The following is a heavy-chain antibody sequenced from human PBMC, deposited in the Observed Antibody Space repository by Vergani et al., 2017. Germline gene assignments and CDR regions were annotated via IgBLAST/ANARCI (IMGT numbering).Heavy chain of an antibody. J-gene: IGHJ5*02. V-gene: IGHV4-34*01. D-gene: IGHD3-3*01. CDR3: AGGKPGFWSGYYIGGWFDP. Sequence: QVQLQQWGAGLLKPSETLSPTCAVYGGSFSGYYWSWIRQPPGKGLEWIGEINHSGSTNYNPSLKSRVTISVDTSKNQFSLKLSSVPAADTAVYYCAGGKPGFWSGYYIGGWFDPWGQGTLVTVSS. CDR2: INHSGST. CDR1: GGSFSGYY.